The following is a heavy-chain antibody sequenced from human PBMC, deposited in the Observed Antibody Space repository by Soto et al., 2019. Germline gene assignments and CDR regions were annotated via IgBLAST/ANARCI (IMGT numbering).Heavy chain of an antibody. V-gene: IGHV4-4*02. J-gene: IGHJ4*02. CDR3: ARGSRLRPTYYFDY. D-gene: IGHD5-12*01. Sequence: QVQLQESGPGLVKPSGTLSLTCAVSSGSISGSNWWSWVRQPPGKGLEWIGEIYHSGSTNYNPSLKSRVTISVDKSKNQFSLKMSSVTAADTAVYYCARGSRLRPTYYFDYWGQGTLVTVSS. CDR2: IYHSGST. CDR1: SGSISGSNW.